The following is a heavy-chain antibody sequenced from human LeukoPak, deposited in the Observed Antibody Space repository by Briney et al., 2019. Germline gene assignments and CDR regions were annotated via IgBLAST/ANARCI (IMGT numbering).Heavy chain of an antibody. J-gene: IGHJ4*02. CDR3: ARDQADIVVVPASFFDY. V-gene: IGHV3-48*01. Sequence: GGSLRLSCAASGFTFSTYDMNWVRQAPGKGLEWVSYISSSSRTISYADSVKGRFTISRDNAKNSLYLQMNSLRAEDTAVYYCARDQADIVVVPASFFDYWGQGTLVTVSS. CDR2: ISSSSRTI. CDR1: GFTFSTYD. D-gene: IGHD2-2*01.